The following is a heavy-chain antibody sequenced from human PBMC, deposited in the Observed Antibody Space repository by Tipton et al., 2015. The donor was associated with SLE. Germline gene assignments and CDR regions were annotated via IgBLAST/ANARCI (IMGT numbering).Heavy chain of an antibody. CDR2: IYYSGST. D-gene: IGHD1-14*01. CDR3: WGTFDAFDI. Sequence: GLVKPSETLSLTCTVSGGSINSHFWSWIRQPPGKGLEWIGYIYYSGSTNYNPSLKSRVTISVDTSKKQFSLKLSSVTAADTAVYFCWGTFDAFDIWDQGTMVTVSS. CDR1: GGSINSHF. J-gene: IGHJ3*02. V-gene: IGHV4-59*08.